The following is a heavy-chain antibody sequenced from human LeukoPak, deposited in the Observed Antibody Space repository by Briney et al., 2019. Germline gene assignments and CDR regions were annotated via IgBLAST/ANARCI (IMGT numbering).Heavy chain of an antibody. D-gene: IGHD3-22*01. Sequence: SETLSLTCTVSGGSISSYYWSWIRQPPGKGLEWIGYIYTSGSTNYNPSLKSRVTISVDTSKNQFSLKLSSETAADTAVYFCARSPNYYDSSGYPYYFDYWGQGTLVTVSS. J-gene: IGHJ4*02. CDR1: GGSISSYY. CDR3: ARSPNYYDSSGYPYYFDY. V-gene: IGHV4-4*09. CDR2: IYTSGST.